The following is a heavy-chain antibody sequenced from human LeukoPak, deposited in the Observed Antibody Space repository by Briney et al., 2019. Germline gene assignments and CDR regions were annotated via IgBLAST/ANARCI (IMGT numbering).Heavy chain of an antibody. CDR3: GRAYYDYVWGSYHYFYYYYMDV. D-gene: IGHD3-16*02. CDR1: GFTFSSYS. V-gene: IGHV3-48*04. J-gene: IGHJ6*03. CDR2: ISSSSSNI. Sequence: TGGSLRLSCAASGFTFSSYSMNWVRQAPGKGLEWVSYISSSSSNIYYADSVKGRFTISRDNAKNSLYLQMNSLRAEDTAVYYCGRAYYDYVWGSYHYFYYYYMDVWGKGTTVTISS.